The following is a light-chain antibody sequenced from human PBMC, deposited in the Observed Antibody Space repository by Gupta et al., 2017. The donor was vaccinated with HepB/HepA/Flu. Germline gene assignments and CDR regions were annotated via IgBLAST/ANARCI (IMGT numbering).Light chain of an antibody. CDR3: QSYDSSLSEYV. CDR1: SSSIGAKYD. CDR2: ANN. Sequence: QSVLTQPPSVSGAPGQRVPLSCPGSSSSIGAKYDVHWYQQLPGTVPKRIMYANNIRPAGVADRFSGAKAGASASLDITGLQAEDEATDDCQSYDSSLSEYVFGTGTKVTVL. J-gene: IGLJ1*01. V-gene: IGLV1-40*01.